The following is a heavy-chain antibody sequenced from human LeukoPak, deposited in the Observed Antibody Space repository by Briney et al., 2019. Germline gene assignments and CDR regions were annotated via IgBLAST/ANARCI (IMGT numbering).Heavy chain of an antibody. V-gene: IGHV4-34*01. CDR3: ARASHYDFWSGSPPGWFDP. D-gene: IGHD3-3*01. Sequence: PSETLSLTCAVYGGSFSGYYWSWIGQPPGKGLEGIGEINHSGSTNYNPSLKSRVTISVDTSKNQFSLKLSSVTAADTAVYYCARASHYDFWSGSPPGWFDPWGQGTLVTVSS. J-gene: IGHJ5*02. CDR2: INHSGST. CDR1: GGSFSGYY.